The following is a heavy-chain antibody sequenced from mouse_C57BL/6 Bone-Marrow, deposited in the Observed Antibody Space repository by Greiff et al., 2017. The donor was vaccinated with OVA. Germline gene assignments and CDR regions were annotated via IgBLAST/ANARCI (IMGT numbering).Heavy chain of an antibody. CDR2: IYPGRGNT. CDR3: ASRGYYDGPWFAY. CDR1: GYSFTSYS. D-gene: IGHD1-1*01. Sequence: VKLQESGPELVKPGASVKISCTASGYSFTSYSIYWVQQRPGQGLEWIGWIYPGRGNTKYNEKFQGKATLTADTSSSTAYVQLSSLTSDDSAVYYCASRGYYDGPWFAYWGRGTLVTVSA. V-gene: IGHV1-66*01. J-gene: IGHJ3*01.